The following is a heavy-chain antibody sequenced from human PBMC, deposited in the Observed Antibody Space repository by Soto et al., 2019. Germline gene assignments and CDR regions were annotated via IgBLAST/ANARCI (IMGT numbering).Heavy chain of an antibody. CDR1: GYTFTSYG. Sequence: QVQLVQSGAEVKKPGASVKVSCKASGYTFTSYGISWVRQAPGQGLEWMGWISAYNGNTNYAQKLQGRVTMTTDTSTSTAYMELRSLRSDDTAVYYCARDLGFTLAAAVPDPNFDYWGQGTLVTVSS. CDR3: ARDLGFTLAAAVPDPNFDY. CDR2: ISAYNGNT. J-gene: IGHJ4*02. V-gene: IGHV1-18*01. D-gene: IGHD6-13*01.